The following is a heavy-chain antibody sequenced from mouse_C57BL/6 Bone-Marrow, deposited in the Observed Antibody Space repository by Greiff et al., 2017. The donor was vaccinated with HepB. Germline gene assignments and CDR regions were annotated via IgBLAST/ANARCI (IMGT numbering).Heavy chain of an antibody. V-gene: IGHV1-59*01. CDR2: IDPSDSYT. Sequence: QVQLQQPGAELVRPGTSVKLSCTASGYTFTSYWMHWVKQRPGQGLEWIGVIDPSDSYTNYNQKFKGKATLTVDTSSSTAYMQLSSLTSEDSAVYYCAREATTVVASTGFDYWGQGTTLTVSS. J-gene: IGHJ2*01. CDR3: AREATTVVASTGFDY. D-gene: IGHD1-1*01. CDR1: GYTFTSYW.